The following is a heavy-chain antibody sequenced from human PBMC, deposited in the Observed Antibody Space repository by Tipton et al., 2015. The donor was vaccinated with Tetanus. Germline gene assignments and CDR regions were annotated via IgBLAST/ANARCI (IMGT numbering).Heavy chain of an antibody. CDR1: GGSISSYY. V-gene: IGHV4-59*12. CDR3: ARGPMVRGVTRFDY. J-gene: IGHJ4*02. Sequence: LRLSCTVSGGSISSYYWSWIRQPPGKGLEWIGYIYYSGSTNYNPSLKSRVTISVDTSKNQFSLKLSSVTAADTAVYYCARGPMVRGVTRFDYWGQGTLVTVSS. CDR2: IYYSGST. D-gene: IGHD3-10*01.